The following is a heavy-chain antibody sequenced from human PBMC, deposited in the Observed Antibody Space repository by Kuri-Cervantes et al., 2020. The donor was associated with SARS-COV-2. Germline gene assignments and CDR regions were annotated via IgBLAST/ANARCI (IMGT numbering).Heavy chain of an antibody. CDR3: AHGTVTPSRKYYFDY. Sequence: SGPTLVQPTQTRTLTCTYSGFSLSTSGVGVGWIRQPPGKALEWLALIYWNDDKRYSPSLKSRLTITKHTSKNQVVLTMTNMDPVDTATYYCAHGTVTPSRKYYFDYWGQGTLVTVSS. V-gene: IGHV2-5*01. D-gene: IGHD4-11*01. J-gene: IGHJ4*02. CDR1: GFSLSTSGVG. CDR2: IYWNDDK.